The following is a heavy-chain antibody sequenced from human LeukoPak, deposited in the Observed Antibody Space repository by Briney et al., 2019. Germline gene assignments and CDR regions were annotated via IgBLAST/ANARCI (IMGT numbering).Heavy chain of an antibody. Sequence: GGSLRLSCAASGFTFNNCAMNWVRQAPGKGLEWVSVIIGNGGGINYADSVRGRFFISRDNAANTLYLQMNSLRVEDTAVYYCAKDRIADGIYSIDFWGQGTLVSVSS. J-gene: IGHJ4*02. CDR3: AKDRIADGIYSIDF. CDR1: GFTFNNCA. V-gene: IGHV3-23*01. D-gene: IGHD2-21*01. CDR2: IIGNGGGI.